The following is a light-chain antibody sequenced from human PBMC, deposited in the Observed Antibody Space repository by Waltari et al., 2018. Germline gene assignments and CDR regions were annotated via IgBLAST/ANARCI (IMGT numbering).Light chain of an antibody. CDR1: TGAVTSDYY. V-gene: IGLV7-43*01. CDR2: STA. CDR3: LFYYGGAWV. J-gene: IGLJ3*02. Sequence: QTVVTQEPSLTVSPGGTVTPTCASSTGAVTSDYYPNWFQQKPGQAPRALIYSTANRPSWTPARFSGSLLGGKAALTLSGVQPEDEAHYYCLFYYGGAWVFGGGTKLTVL.